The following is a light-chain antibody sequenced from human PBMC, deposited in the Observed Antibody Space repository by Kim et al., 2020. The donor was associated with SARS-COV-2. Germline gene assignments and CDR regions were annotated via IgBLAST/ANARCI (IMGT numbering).Light chain of an antibody. V-gene: IGKV1-27*01. CDR3: QKYNSAPWT. Sequence: DIQMTQSPSSLSASVGDRVTITCRASQDISNYLAWYQQKPGKVPKLLIYAASALQLGVPSRFSGSGSGTDFTLTVTSLQPEDVATYYCQKYNSAPWTVGQWTKV. J-gene: IGKJ1*01. CDR1: QDISNY. CDR2: AAS.